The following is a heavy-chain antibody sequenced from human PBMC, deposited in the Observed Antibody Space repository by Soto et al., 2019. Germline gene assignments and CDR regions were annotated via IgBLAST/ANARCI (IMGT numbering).Heavy chain of an antibody. Sequence: LSRTFTGTDGSISRTYWSLILQPTGQGLEWIGYLYYSGSTNYNPSLKSRVTISVDRSNDQFSLNLRSVTAADTAVYYCARERGGYGLFDSWGQGTLVTVSS. J-gene: IGHJ4*02. CDR3: ARERGGYGLFDS. CDR2: LYYSGST. V-gene: IGHV4-59*12. CDR1: DGSISRTY. D-gene: IGHD5-18*01.